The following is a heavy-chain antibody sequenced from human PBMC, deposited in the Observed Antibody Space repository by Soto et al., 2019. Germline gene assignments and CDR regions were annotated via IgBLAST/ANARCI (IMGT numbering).Heavy chain of an antibody. CDR1: GFTFTNVW. CDR3: TTDHYCSSTTCPGAFDM. J-gene: IGHJ3*02. D-gene: IGHD2-2*01. CDR2: IKRKIDDGTT. Sequence: EVQLVESGVGLVEPGGSLRLSCAASGFTFTNVWMTWVRQAPGKGLEWVGRIKRKIDDGTTDYAAPVKGRFTISRDDSKSTLYLQMNSLKTEDTAVYYCTTDHYCSSTTCPGAFDMWGQGTMVTVSS. V-gene: IGHV3-15*01.